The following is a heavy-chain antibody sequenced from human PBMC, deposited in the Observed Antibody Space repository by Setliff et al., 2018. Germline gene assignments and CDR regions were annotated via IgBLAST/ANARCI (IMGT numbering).Heavy chain of an antibody. V-gene: IGHV4-39*01. Sequence: PSETLSLTCTVSGGSISSSSYQWGWVRQTPGKGLEWIGSIYYSGTAYYNPSLKSRGAISVDTSKNQFSLQVTSVTATDTAVYYCARHEFVGGYYGSVTYRHFDYWGQGILVTVSS. J-gene: IGHJ4*02. D-gene: IGHD3-10*01. CDR3: ARHEFVGGYYGSVTYRHFDY. CDR1: GGSISSSSYQ. CDR2: IYYSGTA.